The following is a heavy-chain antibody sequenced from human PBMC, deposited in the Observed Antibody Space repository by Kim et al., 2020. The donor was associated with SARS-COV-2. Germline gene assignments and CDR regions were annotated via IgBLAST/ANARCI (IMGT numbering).Heavy chain of an antibody. D-gene: IGHD3-10*01. CDR3: ARGVTGSGYYYGMDV. J-gene: IGHJ6*02. Sequence: PPLKSRGTISVDTSKNQFSLKLSSVTAADTAVYYCARGVTGSGYYYGMDVWGQGTTVTVSS. V-gene: IGHV4-59*09.